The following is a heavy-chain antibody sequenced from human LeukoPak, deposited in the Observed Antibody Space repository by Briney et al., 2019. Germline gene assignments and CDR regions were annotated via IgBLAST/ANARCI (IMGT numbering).Heavy chain of an antibody. CDR1: GFNFSDYY. CDR2: ISPNDVNR. D-gene: IGHD3-10*01. CDR3: AGSGSPGDH. Sequence: GGSLRLSCVASGFNFSDYYMSWIRQAPGKGLEWISYISPNDVNRYYVDSVKGRFTVSRDNAKNSLLLQMNSLRVEDTAMYYCAGSGSPGDHWGQGTLVAVSS. J-gene: IGHJ4*02. V-gene: IGHV3-11*01.